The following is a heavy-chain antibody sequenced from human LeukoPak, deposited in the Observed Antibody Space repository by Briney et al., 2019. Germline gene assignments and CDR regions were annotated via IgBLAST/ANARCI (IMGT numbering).Heavy chain of an antibody. Sequence: NPSETLSLTCAVYGGSISGYYWNWIRQPPGKGLEWMGELNHSGSTNYNPSHKSRATISVDTSKNQFSLKLSSVTAADTAVYYCARASPPTYYYDSSGYYYVIFDYWGQGTLVTVSS. V-gene: IGHV4-34*01. CDR1: GGSISGYY. CDR3: ARASPPTYYYDSSGYYYVIFDY. J-gene: IGHJ4*02. CDR2: LNHSGST. D-gene: IGHD3-22*01.